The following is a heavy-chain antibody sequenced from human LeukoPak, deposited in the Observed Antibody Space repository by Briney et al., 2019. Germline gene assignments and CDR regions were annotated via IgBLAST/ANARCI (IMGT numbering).Heavy chain of an antibody. Sequence: PSETLSLTCTVSGDSLNTYYWAWIRQTPGKELEWIAFVASSGTSNYNPSLKSRVSISIDPSKNQFCLALTSVTPADTAVYYCARVVRGVVTSDWFDPWGQGNPVSVSS. CDR2: VASSGTS. CDR3: ARVVRGVVTSDWFDP. J-gene: IGHJ5*02. CDR1: GDSLNTYY. D-gene: IGHD2-21*02. V-gene: IGHV4-59*01.